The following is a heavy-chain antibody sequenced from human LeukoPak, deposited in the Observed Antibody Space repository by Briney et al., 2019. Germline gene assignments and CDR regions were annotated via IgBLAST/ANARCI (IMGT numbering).Heavy chain of an antibody. J-gene: IGHJ3*02. CDR2: ISWNSGSI. Sequence: GGSLRLSCAASGFTFDDYAMHWVRQAPGKGLEWVSGISWNSGSIGYADSVKGRFTISRDNAKNSLYLQMNSLRAEDTALYYCAKVLRFLDAFDIWGQGTMVTVSS. CDR1: GFTFDDYA. CDR3: AKVLRFLDAFDI. D-gene: IGHD3-3*01. V-gene: IGHV3-9*01.